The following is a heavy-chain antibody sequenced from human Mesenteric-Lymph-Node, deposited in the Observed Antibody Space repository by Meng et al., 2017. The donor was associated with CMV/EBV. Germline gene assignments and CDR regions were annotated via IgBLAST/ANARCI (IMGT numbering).Heavy chain of an antibody. CDR2: INHSGST. CDR3: ARGSSYDILTGYFDY. V-gene: IGHV4-34*01. Sequence: GQFHPGAAGRVKPSEALSVTCAVYGGSFSGYYWNWIRQSPEKGLEWIGEINHSGSTTYNPSFTSRIIISVDTSTNQISLNMSSVTAADTAVYYCARGSSYDILTGYFDYWGQGALVTVSS. CDR1: GGSFSGYY. J-gene: IGHJ4*02. D-gene: IGHD3-9*01.